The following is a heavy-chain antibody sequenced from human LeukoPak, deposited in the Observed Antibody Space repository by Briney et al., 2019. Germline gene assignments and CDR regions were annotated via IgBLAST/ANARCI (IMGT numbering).Heavy chain of an antibody. J-gene: IGHJ4*02. V-gene: IGHV4-39*02. CDR2: LYYNGST. Sequence: SETLSLTCTVSGGSISSSSYSWGWIRQPPGKGLHWIGSLYYNGSTYYNPSLKSRITIPGDTSSNHFSLRLSSVTAADTAVYFCARGHASGWDYFDSWGQGTLVTVSS. CDR3: ARGHASGWDYFDS. D-gene: IGHD6-19*01. CDR1: GGSISSSSYS.